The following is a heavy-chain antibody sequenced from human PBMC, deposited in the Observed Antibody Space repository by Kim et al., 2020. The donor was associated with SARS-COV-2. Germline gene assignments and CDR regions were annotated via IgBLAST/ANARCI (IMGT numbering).Heavy chain of an antibody. V-gene: IGHV4-59*01. J-gene: IGHJ4*02. Sequence: SETLSLTCTVSGGSISSYYWSWIRQPPGKGLEWIGYIYYSGSTNYNPSLKSRVTISVDTSKNQFSLRLTSVTAADTAVYYCAKPRPGAAAGQFDYWGQGTLVTVSS. CDR1: GGSISSYY. CDR3: AKPRPGAAAGQFDY. D-gene: IGHD6-13*01. CDR2: IYYSGST.